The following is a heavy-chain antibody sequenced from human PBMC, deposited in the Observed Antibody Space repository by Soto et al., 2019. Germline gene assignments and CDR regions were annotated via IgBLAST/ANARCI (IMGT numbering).Heavy chain of an antibody. V-gene: IGHV4-59*08. CDR1: GGSISSYY. CDR3: ASQGLNEVNGPFDY. D-gene: IGHD1-1*01. Sequence: SETLSLTCTVSGGSISSYYWSWIRQPPGKGLEWIGYIYYSGSTNYNPSLKSRVTISVDTSKNQFSLKLSSVTAADTAVYYCASQGLNEVNGPFDYWGQGTLVTVSS. CDR2: IYYSGST. J-gene: IGHJ4*02.